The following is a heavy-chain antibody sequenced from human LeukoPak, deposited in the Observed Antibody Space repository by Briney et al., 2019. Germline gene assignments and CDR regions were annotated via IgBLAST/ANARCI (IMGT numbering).Heavy chain of an antibody. CDR2: INHSGST. V-gene: IGHV4-34*01. Sequence: SETLSLTCAVYGGSFSGYYWSWIRQPPGKGLEWIGEINHSGSTNYNPSLKSRVTISVDTSKNQFSLELSSVTAADTAVYYCARGHSANRDWGQGTLVTVSP. CDR3: ARGHSANRD. J-gene: IGHJ4*02. CDR1: GGSFSGYY. D-gene: IGHD1-14*01.